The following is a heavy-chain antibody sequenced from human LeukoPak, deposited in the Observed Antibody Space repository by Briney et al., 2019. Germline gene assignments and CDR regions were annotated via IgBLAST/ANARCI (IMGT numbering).Heavy chain of an antibody. CDR2: IYTSGST. CDR1: GGSISSYY. D-gene: IGHD2-2*01. CDR3: ARDRGCSSTSCSPGYFDY. V-gene: IGHV4-4*07. J-gene: IGHJ4*02. Sequence: SETLSLTCTVSGGSISSYYWSWIRQPAGKGLEWIGRIYTSGSTNYNPSLKSRVTMSVDTSKNQFSLKLSSVTAADTAVYYCARDRGCSSTSCSPGYFDYWGQGTLVTVSS.